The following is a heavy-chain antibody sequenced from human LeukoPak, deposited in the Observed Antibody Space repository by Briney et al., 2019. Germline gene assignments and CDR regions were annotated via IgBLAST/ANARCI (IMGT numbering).Heavy chain of an antibody. J-gene: IGHJ6*02. CDR1: GFTFSSYA. D-gene: IGHD4-17*01. CDR2: ISGSGGST. Sequence: GGSLRLSCAASGFTFSSYAMSWVRQAPGKGLEWVSAISGSGGSTYYADSVKGRFTISRDNAKNSLYLQMNSLRAEDTAVYYCARDLTTVTDYYGMDVWGQGTTVTVSS. CDR3: ARDLTTVTDYYGMDV. V-gene: IGHV3-23*01.